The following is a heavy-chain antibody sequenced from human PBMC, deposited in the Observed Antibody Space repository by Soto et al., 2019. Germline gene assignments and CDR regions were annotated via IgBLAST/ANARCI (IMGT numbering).Heavy chain of an antibody. CDR3: ARDRDVVDITTPGGVNYFDP. V-gene: IGHV4-4*02. D-gene: IGHD2-21*01. J-gene: IGHJ5*02. Sequence: SETLSLTCTVSGDSFTSTHWWRWVRQPPGKGLEWIGEIYYLGSTNYNPSLKSRVTISLDKSKNQFSLKLSSVTAADTAVYYCARDRDVVDITTPGGVNYFDPWGQGTLVTVSS. CDR2: IYYLGST. CDR1: GDSFTSTHW.